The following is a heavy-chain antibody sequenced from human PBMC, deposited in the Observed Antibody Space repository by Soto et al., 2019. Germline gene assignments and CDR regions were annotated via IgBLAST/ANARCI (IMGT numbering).Heavy chain of an antibody. J-gene: IGHJ4*02. D-gene: IGHD6-25*01. CDR1: GGSISSSSYY. Sequence: QLQLQESGPGLVKPSETLSLTCTVSGGSISSSSYYWGWIRQPPGKGLEWIGSIYYSGSTFYSPSLRSRVTISVDTSNNQFSLRVSSVTAADTAVYYCAREDSSAPDYWGQETLVTDSS. CDR3: AREDSSAPDY. V-gene: IGHV4-39*02. CDR2: IYYSGST.